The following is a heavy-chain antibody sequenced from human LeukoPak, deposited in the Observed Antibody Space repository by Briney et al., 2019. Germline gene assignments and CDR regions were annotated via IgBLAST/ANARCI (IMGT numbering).Heavy chain of an antibody. CDR3: ARYISTNYFDY. J-gene: IGHJ4*02. CDR1: GFAFSSYT. CDR2: ISTSSTYI. Sequence: GGSLRLSCAASGFAFSSYTMIWVRQAPGKGPEWVSSISTSSTYIYYADSVRGRFTISRDNAKNSLYLQMNTLRAEDTAVYFCARYISTNYFDYWGQGTLVTVSS. V-gene: IGHV3-21*01. D-gene: IGHD5/OR15-5a*01.